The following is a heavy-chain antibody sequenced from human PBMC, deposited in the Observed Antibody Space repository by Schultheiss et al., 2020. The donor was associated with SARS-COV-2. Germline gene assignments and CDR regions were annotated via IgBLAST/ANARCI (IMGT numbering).Heavy chain of an antibody. V-gene: IGHV4-30-2*01. CDR2: IYHSGST. Sequence: SETLSLTCAVSGGSISSGGYSWSWIRQPPGKGLEWIGYIYHSGSTYYNPSLKSRVTMSVDTSKNQFSLKLSSVTAADTAVYYCARAGDGYNLFDYWGQGTLVTVSS. D-gene: IGHD5-24*01. J-gene: IGHJ4*02. CDR1: GGSISSGGYS. CDR3: ARAGDGYNLFDY.